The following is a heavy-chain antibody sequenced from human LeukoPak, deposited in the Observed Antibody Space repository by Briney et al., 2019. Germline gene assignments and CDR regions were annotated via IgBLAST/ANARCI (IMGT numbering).Heavy chain of an antibody. Sequence: GGSLRLSCAASGFTFSRYEMNWVRQAPGKGLEWLSYIGGRGRTTYYADSVKGRFTISRDNAKSSLYLQMNSLRAEDTAVYYCARGDYCSSTSCSPPDYWGQGTLVIVSS. CDR2: IGGRGRTT. D-gene: IGHD2-2*01. CDR1: GFTFSRYE. J-gene: IGHJ4*02. V-gene: IGHV3-48*03. CDR3: ARGDYCSSTSCSPPDY.